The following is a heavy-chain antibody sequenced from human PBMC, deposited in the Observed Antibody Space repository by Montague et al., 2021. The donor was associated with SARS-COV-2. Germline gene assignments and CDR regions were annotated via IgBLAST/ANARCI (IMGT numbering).Heavy chain of an antibody. CDR1: GGSFSGYY. CDR3: AGGCTVSHY. D-gene: IGHD4-17*01. CDR2: INHSGST. Sequence: SETLSLTCAVYGGSFSGYYWSWIRQRPGKGLEWIGEINHSGSTNYNPSLRSRVTISVDTSKNKISLKLSSVTAADTAVYYCAGGCTVSHYWGQGTLVTVSS. V-gene: IGHV4-34*01. J-gene: IGHJ4*02.